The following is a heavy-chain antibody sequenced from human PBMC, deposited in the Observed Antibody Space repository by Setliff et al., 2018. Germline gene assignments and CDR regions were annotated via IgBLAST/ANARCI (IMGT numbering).Heavy chain of an antibody. CDR2: ITFDGSNK. Sequence: PGGSLRLSCAASGFIFSNYGMHWVRQAPGKGLEWVALITFDGSNKYYTDSVKGRFTISRDISKNTLYLQMNSLRSEDTGLYYCAREGSIGWSQYFHHWGQGTPVTVSS. D-gene: IGHD6-19*01. CDR3: AREGSIGWSQYFHH. CDR1: GFIFSNYG. V-gene: IGHV3-30*19. J-gene: IGHJ1*01.